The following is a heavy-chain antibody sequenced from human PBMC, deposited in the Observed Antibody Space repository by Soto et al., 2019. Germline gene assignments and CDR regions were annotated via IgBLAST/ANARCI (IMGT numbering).Heavy chain of an antibody. CDR1: GGSVTSGSYY. CDR2: IYYSGST. J-gene: IGHJ4*02. CDR3: ARDQGIAVAVFDY. D-gene: IGHD6-19*01. V-gene: IGHV4-61*01. Sequence: QVQLQESGPGLVKPSETLSLTCTVSGGSVTSGSYYWSWIRQPPRKGLEWIGYIYYSGSTNYNPSLKSRVTISVDTSKNQISLKLSSVTAADTALYYCARDQGIAVAVFDYWGQGTLVTVSS.